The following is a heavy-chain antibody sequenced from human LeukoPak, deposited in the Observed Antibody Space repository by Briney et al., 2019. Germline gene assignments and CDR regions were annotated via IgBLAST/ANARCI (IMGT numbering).Heavy chain of an antibody. Sequence: GGFLRLSCAASGFTFSSYWMSWVRQAPGKGLEWVANIRQDGSEKYYVDSVKGRFTISRDNAKNSLYLQMNSLRAEDTAVYYCARDGMVRGVITALFYFDYWGQGTLVTVSS. V-gene: IGHV3-7*01. J-gene: IGHJ4*02. CDR3: ARDGMVRGVITALFYFDY. CDR2: IRQDGSEK. D-gene: IGHD3-10*01. CDR1: GFTFSSYW.